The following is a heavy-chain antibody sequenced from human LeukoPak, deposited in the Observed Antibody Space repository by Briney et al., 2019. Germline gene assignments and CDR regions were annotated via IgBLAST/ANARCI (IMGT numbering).Heavy chain of an antibody. CDR1: GFTFSSFA. V-gene: IGHV3-23*01. CDR2: ISGSGDTT. J-gene: IGHJ4*02. D-gene: IGHD1-26*01. Sequence: GGSLRLSCAASGFTFSSFAMNWVRQAPGKGLEWVSIISGSGDTTHYTDSVKGRFTVSRDNSKNTLYLQMNSLRVEDTAVYYCAKRGAEVGATVAPGDYWGQGTLVTVSS. CDR3: AKRGAEVGATVAPGDY.